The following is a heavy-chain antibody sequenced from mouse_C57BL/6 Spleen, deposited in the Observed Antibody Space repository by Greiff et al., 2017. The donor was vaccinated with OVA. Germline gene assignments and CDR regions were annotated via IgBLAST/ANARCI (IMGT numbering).Heavy chain of an antibody. D-gene: IGHD1-1*01. Sequence: EVQLQQSGPELVKPGASVKMSCKASGYTFTDYNMHWVKQSHGKSLEWIGYINPNNGGTSYNQKFKGKATLTVNKSSSTAYMELRSLTSEDSAIYYCAPITTVVENNYDCWGQGTTLTVSS. CDR2: INPNNGGT. CDR1: GYTFTDYN. V-gene: IGHV1-22*01. J-gene: IGHJ2*01. CDR3: APITTVVENNYDC.